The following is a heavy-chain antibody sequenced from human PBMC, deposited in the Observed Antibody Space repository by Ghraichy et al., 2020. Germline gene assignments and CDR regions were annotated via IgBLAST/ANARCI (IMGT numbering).Heavy chain of an antibody. CDR2: ISGSGGST. V-gene: IGHV3-23*01. CDR1: GFTFSSYA. Sequence: GGSLRLSCAASGFTFSSYAMSWVRQAPGKGLEWVSAISGSGGSTYYADSVKGRFTISRDNSKNTLYLQMNSLRAEDTAVYYCAKIASTGDYLPRRWYFDLWGRGTLVTVSS. D-gene: IGHD4-17*01. CDR3: AKIASTGDYLPRRWYFDL. J-gene: IGHJ2*01.